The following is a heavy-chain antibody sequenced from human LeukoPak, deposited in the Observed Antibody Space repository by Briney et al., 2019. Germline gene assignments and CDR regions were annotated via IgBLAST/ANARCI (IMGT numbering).Heavy chain of an antibody. Sequence: GGSLRLSCAASGFTFSSYAMSWVRQAPGRGLEWVSAISGSGGSTYYADSVKGRFTISRDNSNNTMYLQMNNLRSEDTAVYFCVRDYYGSGTYQGNYYYGMDVWGHGTTVTVSS. D-gene: IGHD3-10*01. V-gene: IGHV3-23*01. CDR3: VRDYYGSGTYQGNYYYGMDV. J-gene: IGHJ6*02. CDR1: GFTFSSYA. CDR2: ISGSGGST.